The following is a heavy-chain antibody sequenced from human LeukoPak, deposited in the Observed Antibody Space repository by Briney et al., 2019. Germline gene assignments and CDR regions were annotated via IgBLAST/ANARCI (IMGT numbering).Heavy chain of an antibody. CDR1: GDSMTSGDYF. J-gene: IGHJ4*02. Sequence: SETLSLTCTVSGDSMTSGDYFWGWIRQPPGKGLEWIGHISYSGNTYYNPSLKSPAAISVDTSKNQFSLQLRSVASADTAVYFCARGRHRAGSRWYGVFFDYWGQGTLVTVSS. D-gene: IGHD6-13*01. V-gene: IGHV4-30-4*08. CDR3: ARGRHRAGSRWYGVFFDY. CDR2: ISYSGNT.